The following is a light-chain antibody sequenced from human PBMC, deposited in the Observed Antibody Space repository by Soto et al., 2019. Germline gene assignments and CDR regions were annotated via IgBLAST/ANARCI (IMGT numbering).Light chain of an antibody. V-gene: IGLV6-57*02. CDR2: EDN. Sequence: NFMLTQPHSVSESPGKTVTISCTGSSGSIASNYVQWYQQRPGSAPTTVIYEDNPRPSGVPDRFSGSIDSSSNSASLTISGLKTEDEADYYCQSYDSSNQVFGGGTKVTVL. CDR3: QSYDSSNQV. J-gene: IGLJ2*01. CDR1: SGSIASNY.